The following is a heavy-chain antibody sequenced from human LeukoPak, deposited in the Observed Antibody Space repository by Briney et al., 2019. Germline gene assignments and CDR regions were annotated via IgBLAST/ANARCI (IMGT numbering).Heavy chain of an antibody. Sequence: SETLSLTCAVYGGSFSGYYWSWIRQPPGKGLEWIGEINHSGSTNYNPSLKSRVTISVDTSKNQFSLKLSSVTAADTAVYYCARHFGTAYYVTATGGGYFDYWGQGTLVTVSS. J-gene: IGHJ4*02. D-gene: IGHD3-10*02. V-gene: IGHV4-34*01. CDR1: GGSFSGYY. CDR3: ARHFGTAYYVTATGGGYFDY. CDR2: INHSGST.